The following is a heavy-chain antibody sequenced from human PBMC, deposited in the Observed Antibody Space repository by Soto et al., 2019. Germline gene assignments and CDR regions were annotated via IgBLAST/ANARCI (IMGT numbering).Heavy chain of an antibody. D-gene: IGHD2-2*01. CDR1: GGIFNRYS. CDR2: IIPLFGIT. Sequence: QVQLVQSGAEVKKTGSSVKVSCKASGGIFNRYSVSWVRQAPGQGLEWMGRIIPLFGITNYAQKFQGGVMITADKSTNTAYMEVIGLRSEDTALYYCATFYGGDCTTTTCYGDFDYWGQGTLVTVTS. CDR3: ATFYGGDCTTTTCYGDFDY. J-gene: IGHJ4*02. V-gene: IGHV1-69*02.